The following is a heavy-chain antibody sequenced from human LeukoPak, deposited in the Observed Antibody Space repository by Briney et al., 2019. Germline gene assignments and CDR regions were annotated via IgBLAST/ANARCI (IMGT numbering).Heavy chain of an antibody. Sequence: GCLRLSCSATGVTFKSYWMHWVRQAPRKGLVWVSRINSDGSSTSYADSVKGRFTISRDNAKNTLYLQMNSLRAEDTAVYYCARDPVAVAGSGFDPWGQGTLVTVSS. J-gene: IGHJ5*02. CDR2: INSDGSST. CDR1: GVTFKSYW. CDR3: ARDPVAVAGSGFDP. V-gene: IGHV3-74*01. D-gene: IGHD6-19*01.